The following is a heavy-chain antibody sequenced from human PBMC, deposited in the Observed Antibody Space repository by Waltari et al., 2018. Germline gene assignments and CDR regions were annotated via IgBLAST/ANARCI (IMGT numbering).Heavy chain of an antibody. CDR1: GFAFRAFA. D-gene: IGHD3-3*01. J-gene: IGHJ3*02. V-gene: IGHV3-48*01. Sequence: VQLMQSGGGLVQPGGSLTLSCTASGFAFRAFAMHWVRQAPGRGLEWLSYISHTSKTIYYADSVKGRLTVSRDNAKNSLYLQMNSLSAEDTAVYFCAKSSGFYLRSDTFDMWGQGTRVTVSS. CDR3: AKSSGFYLRSDTFDM. CDR2: ISHTSKTI.